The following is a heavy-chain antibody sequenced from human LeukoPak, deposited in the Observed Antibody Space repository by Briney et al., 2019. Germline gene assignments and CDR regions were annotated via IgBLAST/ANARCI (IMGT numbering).Heavy chain of an antibody. CDR1: GGSISSSGYY. V-gene: IGHV4-39*02. Sequence: SETLSLTCTVSGGSISSSGYYWGWIRQPPGKGLEWIASIYYSGSTYYNPSLKSRVTISVDTSKNQFSLKLSSVTAADTAVYYCARDLGDSSGYYRYYYYYYYMDVWGKGTTVTVSS. CDR3: ARDLGDSSGYYRYYYYYYYMDV. J-gene: IGHJ6*03. D-gene: IGHD3-22*01. CDR2: IYYSGST.